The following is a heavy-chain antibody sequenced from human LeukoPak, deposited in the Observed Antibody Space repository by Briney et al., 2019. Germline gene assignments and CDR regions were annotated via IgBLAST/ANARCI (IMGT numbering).Heavy chain of an antibody. CDR1: GYTFSTYT. V-gene: IGHV1-3*01. D-gene: IGHD6-19*01. CDR2: INAGNGNT. CDR3: ARDVGQQWLDNWFDP. Sequence: ASVKVSCKASGYTFSTYTMHWVRQAPGQRPEWMGWINAGNGNTKYSRKFQGRVSITRDTSASTAYMEMSSLRCEDTAVYYCARDVGQQWLDNWFDPWGQGTLVTVSS. J-gene: IGHJ5*02.